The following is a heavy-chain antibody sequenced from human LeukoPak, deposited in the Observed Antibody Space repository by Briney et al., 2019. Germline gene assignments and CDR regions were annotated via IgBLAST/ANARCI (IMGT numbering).Heavy chain of an antibody. CDR1: GFTFSSYA. D-gene: IGHD4-17*01. J-gene: IGHJ4*02. CDR2: ISARGDST. CDR3: ARGAYGDYDY. Sequence: PGGSLRLSCAASGFTFSSYAVSWVRQAPGKGLEWVSAISARGDSTYYADSVEGRFTISRDNSKNTLYLQMNSLRGEDTALYYCARGAYGDYDYWGQGILVTVSS. V-gene: IGHV3-23*01.